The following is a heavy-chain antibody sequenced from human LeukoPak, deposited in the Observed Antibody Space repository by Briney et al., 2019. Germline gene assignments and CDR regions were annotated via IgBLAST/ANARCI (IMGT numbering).Heavy chain of an antibody. J-gene: IGHJ4*02. CDR1: VFSLDRNW. V-gene: IGHV3-74*01. D-gene: IGHD3-16*01. CDR3: ARDHDSVPDY. Sequence: GGSLRLSCAASVFSLDRNWMHWVRQAPGKGLSWISFVNTDGSSKAYADSVKGRFTIYRDNAKNTLYLQMNGLSDEDTAVYYCARDHDSVPDYWGQGTLVTVSS. CDR2: VNTDGSSK.